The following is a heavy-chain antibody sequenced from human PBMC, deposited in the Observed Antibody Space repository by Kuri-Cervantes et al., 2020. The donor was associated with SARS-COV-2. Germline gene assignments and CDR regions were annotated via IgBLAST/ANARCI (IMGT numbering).Heavy chain of an antibody. V-gene: IGHV3-23*01. CDR1: WFTVSSNY. CDR3: AKGDIVVVPAAISPYYYGMDV. Sequence: GESLKISCAASWFTVSSNYMTWVRQAPGKGLEWVSAISGSGGSTYYADSVKGRFTISRDNSKNTLYLQMNSLRAEDTAVYYCAKGDIVVVPAAISPYYYGMDVWGQGTTVTVSS. D-gene: IGHD2-2*01. CDR2: ISGSGGST. J-gene: IGHJ6*02.